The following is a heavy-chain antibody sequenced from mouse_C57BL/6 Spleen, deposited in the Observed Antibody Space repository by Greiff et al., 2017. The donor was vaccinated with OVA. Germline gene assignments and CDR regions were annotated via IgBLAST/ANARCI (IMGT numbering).Heavy chain of an antibody. CDR2: ISYDGSN. Sequence: EVKLQESGPGLVKPSQSLSLTCSVTGYSITSGYYWNWIRQFPGNKLEWMGYISYDGSNNYNPSLKNRISITRDTSKNQFFLKLNSVTTEDTATYYCAINYYGSSHWYFDVWGTGTTVTVSS. CDR3: AINYYGSSHWYFDV. J-gene: IGHJ1*03. V-gene: IGHV3-6*01. D-gene: IGHD1-1*01. CDR1: GYSITSGYY.